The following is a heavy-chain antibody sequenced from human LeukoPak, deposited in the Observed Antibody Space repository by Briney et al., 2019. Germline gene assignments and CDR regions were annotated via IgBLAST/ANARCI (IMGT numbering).Heavy chain of an antibody. V-gene: IGHV1-69*04. CDR1: GGSFRAYS. CDR3: AREFKQSNWNDGHWFDP. Sequence: SVKVSCKASGGSFRAYSISWVRQAPGQGLEWMGRISPVFDIANYAQKFQGRVTITADTSTSTSYMELSSLRSEDTAIYYCAREFKQSNWNDGHWFDPWGQGTLVTVSS. D-gene: IGHD1-20*01. J-gene: IGHJ5*02. CDR2: ISPVFDIA.